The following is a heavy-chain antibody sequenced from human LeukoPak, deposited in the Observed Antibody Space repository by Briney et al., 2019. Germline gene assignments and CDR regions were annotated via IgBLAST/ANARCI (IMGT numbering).Heavy chain of an antibody. Sequence: SQTLSLTCTVSGGSISSGGYYWSWIRQHPGKGLEWIGHIYYSGSTYYNPSLKSRVTISVDTSKNQFSLKLSSVTAADTAVYYCARTYDSSGYSGFDPWGQGTLVTVSS. CDR2: IYYSGST. CDR1: GGSISSGGYY. CDR3: ARTYDSSGYSGFDP. J-gene: IGHJ5*02. D-gene: IGHD3-22*01. V-gene: IGHV4-31*03.